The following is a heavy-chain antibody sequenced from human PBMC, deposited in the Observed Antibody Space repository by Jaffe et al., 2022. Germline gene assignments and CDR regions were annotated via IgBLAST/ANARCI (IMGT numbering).Heavy chain of an antibody. J-gene: IGHJ4*02. Sequence: QVQLVESGGGVVQPGGSLRLSCAASEFTFSSYGMHWVRQAPGKGLEWVAFIRYDGSDKYYADSVKGRFTISRDNSKNTLYLQMNSLRAEDTAVYYCAKDPRYYYGSGSSYFDYWGQGTLVTVSS. CDR3: AKDPRYYYGSGSSYFDY. CDR1: EFTFSSYG. V-gene: IGHV3-30*02. CDR2: IRYDGSDK. D-gene: IGHD3-10*01.